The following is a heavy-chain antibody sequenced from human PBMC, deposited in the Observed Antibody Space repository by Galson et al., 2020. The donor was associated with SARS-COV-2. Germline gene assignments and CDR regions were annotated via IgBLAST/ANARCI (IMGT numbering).Heavy chain of an antibody. CDR2: INPNSGNT. CDR3: ARGRLLRGGAITIFGVVGDYCYVMDV. Sequence: ASVKVSCKASGYTFTSYHINWVRQATGQGLEWMGWINPNSGNTGYAQKFQGRVTMTRNTSISTAYMELSSLGSEETAVYYCARGRLLRGGAITIFGVVGDYCYVMDVWGKGTTVNVAS. V-gene: IGHV1-8*01. D-gene: IGHD3-3*01. CDR1: GYTFTSYH. J-gene: IGHJ6*04.